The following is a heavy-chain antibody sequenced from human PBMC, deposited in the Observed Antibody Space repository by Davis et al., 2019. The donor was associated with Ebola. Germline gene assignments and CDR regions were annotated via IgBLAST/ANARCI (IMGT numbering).Heavy chain of an antibody. V-gene: IGHV1-46*03. CDR3: TTPGGQDSGYDVFDI. Sequence: SVTVSCMASGYTFPNYYMHWVRQAPGQGLAWMGLINPNDGRTIYAQKVQGRVTVTRDTSTTTVYMDLSSLRSEDTALYYCTTPGGQDSGYDVFDIWGQGTMVTVSS. CDR2: INPNDGRT. D-gene: IGHD5-12*01. CDR1: GYTFPNYY. J-gene: IGHJ3*02.